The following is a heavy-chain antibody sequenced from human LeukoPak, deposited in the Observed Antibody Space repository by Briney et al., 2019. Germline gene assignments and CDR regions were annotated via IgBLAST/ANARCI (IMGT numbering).Heavy chain of an antibody. CDR2: IISIFGTA. Sequence: SVKVSCKASGGTFSSYAISWVRQAPGQGLEWMGGIISIFGTANYAQKFQGRVTITADESTSTAYMELSSLRSEDTAVYYCARGTAAYYDFWSGYYYYFDYWGQGTLVTVSS. CDR3: ARGTAAYYDFWSGYYYYFDY. CDR1: GGTFSSYA. D-gene: IGHD3-3*01. V-gene: IGHV1-69*13. J-gene: IGHJ4*02.